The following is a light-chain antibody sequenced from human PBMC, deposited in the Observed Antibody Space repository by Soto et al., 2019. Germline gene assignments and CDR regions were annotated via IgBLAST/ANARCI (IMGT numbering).Light chain of an antibody. CDR3: QQRKSYPIT. V-gene: IGKV1-9*01. J-gene: IGKJ5*01. Sequence: DIQLTQSPSFLSASVGDRVTITCRASQDINTYLAWYQQKPGKAPKLLIFAASTLQNGVPSRFSGSGSGTEFTVTITSLQPEDFATYYCQQRKSYPITFGQGARLEIK. CDR1: QDINTY. CDR2: AAS.